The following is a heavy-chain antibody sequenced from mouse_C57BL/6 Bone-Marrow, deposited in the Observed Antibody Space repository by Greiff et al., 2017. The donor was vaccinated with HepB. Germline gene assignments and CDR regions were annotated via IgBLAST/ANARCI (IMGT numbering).Heavy chain of an antibody. V-gene: IGHV5-4*01. CDR1: GFTFSSYA. CDR2: ISDGGSYT. J-gene: IGHJ1*03. D-gene: IGHD1-1*01. Sequence: EVQLVESGGGLVKPGGSLKLSCAASGFTFSSYAMSWVRQTPEKRLEWVATISDGGSYTYYPDNVKGRFTISRDNAKNNLYLQMSHLKSEETAMYYCERETDYYGSPWDFGVWGTGTTVTVSS. CDR3: ERETDYYGSPWDFGV.